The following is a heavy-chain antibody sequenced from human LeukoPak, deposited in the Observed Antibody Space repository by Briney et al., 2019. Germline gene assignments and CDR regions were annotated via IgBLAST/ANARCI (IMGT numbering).Heavy chain of an antibody. V-gene: IGHV3-74*01. Sequence: GGSLRLSCAASGLTFSSHWMHWVRHAPGKGLVWVSRITNDGSSTTYADSVKGRFTISRDNAKNMLYLQVNSLRAEDTAVYYCVTQQGGNPAYWGQGTLVTVSS. CDR1: GLTFSSHW. CDR2: ITNDGSST. J-gene: IGHJ4*02. CDR3: VTQQGGNPAY. D-gene: IGHD1-14*01.